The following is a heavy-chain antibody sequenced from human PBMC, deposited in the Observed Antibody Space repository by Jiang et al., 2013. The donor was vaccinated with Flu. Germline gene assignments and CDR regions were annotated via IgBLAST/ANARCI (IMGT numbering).Heavy chain of an antibody. J-gene: IGHJ4*02. D-gene: IGHD3-3*01. CDR1: GFTVSKKY. CDR3: AGDLMNWSGNNFDY. Sequence: VQLLESGGGLVQPGGSLRLSCEASGFTVSKKYMNWVRLAPGKGLEWVSVIFRGGSTYYADSVKDRFTISRDESKNTLYLLMNNLRTDDTAVYYCAGDLMNWSGNNFDYVGPGNPGHRLL. CDR2: IFRGGST. V-gene: IGHV3-66*01.